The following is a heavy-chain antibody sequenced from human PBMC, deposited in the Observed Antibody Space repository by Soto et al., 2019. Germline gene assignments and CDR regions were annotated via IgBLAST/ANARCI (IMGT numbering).Heavy chain of an antibody. CDR2: ISSTSNTI. CDR3: ARGRFSSTSYGMDV. CDR1: GFTFSDYT. J-gene: IGHJ6*02. V-gene: IGHV3-48*02. Sequence: EVQLVESGGGLVQPGGSLRLSCAASGFTFSDYTMNWVRQAPGKGLEWISYISSTSNTIHYADSVKGRFTISRDNAKNSLDLQMNRLRDEDTAVYYCARGRFSSTSYGMDVWGQGTTVIVSS. D-gene: IGHD3-3*01.